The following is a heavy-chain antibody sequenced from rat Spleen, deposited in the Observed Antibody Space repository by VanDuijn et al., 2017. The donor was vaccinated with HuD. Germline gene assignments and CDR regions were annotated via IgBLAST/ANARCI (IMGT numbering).Heavy chain of an antibody. CDR1: GFTFSDYN. CDR3: ARHGYNSYFDY. CDR2: IIYDGSRT. J-gene: IGHJ2*01. V-gene: IGHV5S10*01. D-gene: IGHD1-9*01. Sequence: EVQLVESDGGLVQPGRSLKLSCAASGFTFSDYNMAWVRQTPKKGLEWVTTIIYDGSRTYYRDSVKCRFTISRDNAKSSLYLQMDGLRSEDTATYFCARHGYNSYFDYWGQGVMVTVSS.